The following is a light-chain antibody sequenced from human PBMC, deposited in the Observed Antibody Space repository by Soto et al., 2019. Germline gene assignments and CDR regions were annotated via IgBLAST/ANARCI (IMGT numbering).Light chain of an antibody. V-gene: IGKV2-28*01. J-gene: IGKJ5*01. CDR1: QSLLHSNGYNY. CDR3: MQALQTPRT. Sequence: DIVMTQSPLSLPVTPGEPASISCRSSQSLLHSNGYNYLDWYLQKPGQSTQLLIYMGSNRASGVHDRFSSSGSGTDFTLKISRVEAEDVGVYYCMQALQTPRTVGKGPRLEIK. CDR2: MGS.